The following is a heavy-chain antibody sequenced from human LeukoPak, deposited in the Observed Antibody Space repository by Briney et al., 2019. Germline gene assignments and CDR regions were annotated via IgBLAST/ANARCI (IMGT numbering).Heavy chain of an antibody. V-gene: IGHV4-34*01. CDR2: INHSGST. CDR3: ARSYSSSWYRWNWFDP. CDR1: GGSFSGYY. D-gene: IGHD6-13*01. J-gene: IGHJ5*02. Sequence: PSETLSLTCAVYGGSFSGYYWSWIRQPPGKGLEWIGEINHSGSTNYNPSLKSRVTISVDTSKNQFSLKLGSVTAADTAVYYCARSYSSSWYRWNWFDPWGQGTLVTVSS.